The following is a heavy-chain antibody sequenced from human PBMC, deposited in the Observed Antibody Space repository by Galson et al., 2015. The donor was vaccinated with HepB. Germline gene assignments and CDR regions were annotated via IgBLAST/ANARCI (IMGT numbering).Heavy chain of an antibody. CDR2: ISYDGSNK. J-gene: IGHJ4*02. CDR1: GFTFSSYA. CDR3: ARGSFWSGYYLESDFDY. V-gene: IGHV3-30*04. Sequence: SLRLSCAASGFTFSSYAIHWVRQAPGKGLEWVAVISYDGSNKYYADSVKGRFTISRDNSKNTLYLQMNSLRAEDTAVYYCARGSFWSGYYLESDFDYWGQGTLVTVSS. D-gene: IGHD3-3*01.